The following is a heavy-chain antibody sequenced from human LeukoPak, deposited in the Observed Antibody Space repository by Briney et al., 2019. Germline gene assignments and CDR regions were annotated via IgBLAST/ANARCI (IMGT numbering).Heavy chain of an antibody. CDR2: IKQDGSEK. J-gene: IGHJ4*02. Sequence: GGPLRLSCAASGFSFSRYWMSWVRKAPGKGLEWVANIKQDGSEKYYVASVKGRFTISRDNAKNSLDLQMNSLRAEDTALYYCARHVRFEGVDYWGQGTLVTGSS. V-gene: IGHV3-7*01. D-gene: IGHD3-3*01. CDR1: GFSFSRYW. CDR3: ARHVRFEGVDY.